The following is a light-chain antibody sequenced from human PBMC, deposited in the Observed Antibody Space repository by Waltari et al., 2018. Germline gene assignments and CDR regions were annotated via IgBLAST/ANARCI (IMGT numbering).Light chain of an antibody. CDR1: QSVTSSY. CDR2: GAS. Sequence: EIVLTQSPGPLSLSPGERAALSCRASQSVTSSYLAWYQRKPGQAPRLLIYGASSRATGVPDRFGGSGSGTDFTLTISRLEPEDFAVYYCQQYGSSPLTFGGGTKVEIK. J-gene: IGKJ4*01. V-gene: IGKV3-20*01. CDR3: QQYGSSPLT.